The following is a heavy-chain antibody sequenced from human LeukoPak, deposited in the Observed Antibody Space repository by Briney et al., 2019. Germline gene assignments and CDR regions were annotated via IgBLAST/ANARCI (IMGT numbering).Heavy chain of an antibody. CDR2: IYYSGST. V-gene: IGHV4-39*07. CDR3: ARVFGGAARRSWFDP. Sequence: SETLSLTCTVSGGSISSSSYYWGWIRQPPGKGLEWIGSIYYSGSTYYNPSLKSRVTISVDTSKNQFSLKLSSVTAADTAVYCCARVFGGAARRSWFDPWGQGTLVTVSS. CDR1: GGSISSSSYY. D-gene: IGHD3-16*01. J-gene: IGHJ5*02.